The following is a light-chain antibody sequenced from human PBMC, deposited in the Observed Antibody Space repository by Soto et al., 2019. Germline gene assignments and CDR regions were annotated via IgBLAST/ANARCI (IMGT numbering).Light chain of an antibody. Sequence: DIQMTQSPSSLSASVGDRVTITCRASQNILTYLNWYQQRPGKAPKFLIYAEINVQDGIPSRFSGSESETEFNLTINKLQPEDSAIYYCLESYSAPLSFGEGTNLEIK. CDR3: LESYSAPLS. V-gene: IGKV1-39*01. CDR1: QNILTY. CDR2: AEI. J-gene: IGKJ2*03.